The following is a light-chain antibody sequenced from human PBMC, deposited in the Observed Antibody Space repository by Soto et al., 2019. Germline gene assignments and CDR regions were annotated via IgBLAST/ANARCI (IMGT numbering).Light chain of an antibody. J-gene: IGKJ1*01. CDR3: QQYGSSHRT. V-gene: IGKV3-20*01. CDR1: QSIATSQ. Sequence: EIVLTQSPGTLSLSPGERATLFCRASQSIATSQLAWYQQKPGQAPRLLIGASTRATGIPDRFSDSGSGTDFTLTISRLEHEDSEVYYCQQYGSSHRTLGQGTKVDIK. CDR2: GAS.